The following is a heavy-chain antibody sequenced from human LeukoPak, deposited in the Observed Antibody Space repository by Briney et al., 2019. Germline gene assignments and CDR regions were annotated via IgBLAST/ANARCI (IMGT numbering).Heavy chain of an antibody. CDR3: ARSGSLGTFDI. CDR1: GYSFTNYW. J-gene: IGHJ3*02. Sequence: GESLKISCKGSGYSFTNYWIGWVRQMPGKGLEWMGIIYPGDSDTRYSPTFQGQVTISADKSISTAYLQWSSLRASETAMYYCARSGSLGTFDIWGQGTLVTVSS. D-gene: IGHD1-26*01. V-gene: IGHV5-51*01. CDR2: IYPGDSDT.